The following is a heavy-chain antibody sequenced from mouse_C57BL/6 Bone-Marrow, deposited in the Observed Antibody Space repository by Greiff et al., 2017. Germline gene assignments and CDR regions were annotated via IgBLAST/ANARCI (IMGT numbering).Heavy chain of an antibody. J-gene: IGHJ3*01. Sequence: EVQVVESGEGLVKPGGSLKLSCAASGFTFSSYAMSWVSQTPEKRLEWVAYISSGGDYIYYADTVKGRFTISRDNARNTLYLQMSSLKSEDTAMYDCTRANWDDHYWGQGTLVTVSA. CDR2: ISSGGDYI. D-gene: IGHD4-1*01. V-gene: IGHV5-9-1*02. CDR3: TRANWDDHY. CDR1: GFTFSSYA.